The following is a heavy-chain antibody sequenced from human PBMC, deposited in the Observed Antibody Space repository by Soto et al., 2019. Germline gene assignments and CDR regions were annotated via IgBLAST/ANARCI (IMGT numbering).Heavy chain of an antibody. CDR2: ISGSGGST. J-gene: IGHJ5*02. D-gene: IGHD2-15*01. Sequence: EVQLLESGGGLVQPGGSLRLSCAASGFTFSSYAMSWVRQAPGKGLEWVSAISGSGGSTYYADSVKGRFTISRDNSKNTLYLQMNSLRAEDTAVYYCAKVGPYCSGGSCYSDWFDPWGQGTLVNVSS. V-gene: IGHV3-23*01. CDR3: AKVGPYCSGGSCYSDWFDP. CDR1: GFTFSSYA.